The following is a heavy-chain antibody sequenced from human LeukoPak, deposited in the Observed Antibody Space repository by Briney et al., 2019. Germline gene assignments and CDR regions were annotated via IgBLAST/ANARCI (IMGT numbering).Heavy chain of an antibody. V-gene: IGHV4-59*08. Sequence: SETLSLTCTVSGGSISSYYWSWIRQPPGKGLEWIGYIYYSGSTNYNPPLKSRVTISVDTSKNQFSLKLSSVTAADTAVYYCARQGVVTATPHFDYWGQGTLVTVSS. CDR3: ARQGVVTATPHFDY. CDR1: GGSISSYY. D-gene: IGHD3-22*01. CDR2: IYYSGST. J-gene: IGHJ4*02.